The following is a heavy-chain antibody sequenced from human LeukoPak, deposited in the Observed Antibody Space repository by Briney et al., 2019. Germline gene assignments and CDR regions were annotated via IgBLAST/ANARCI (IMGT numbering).Heavy chain of an antibody. CDR3: ARGPERSDYDFWSGYQINWFDP. Sequence: PSETLSLTCAVYGGSFSGYYWSWIRQPPGKGLEWIGEINHSGSTNYNPSLKSRVTISVDTSKNQFPLKLSSVTAADTAVYYCARGPERSDYDFWSGYQINWFDPWGQGTLVTVSS. J-gene: IGHJ5*02. CDR1: GGSFSGYY. CDR2: INHSGST. D-gene: IGHD3-3*01. V-gene: IGHV4-34*01.